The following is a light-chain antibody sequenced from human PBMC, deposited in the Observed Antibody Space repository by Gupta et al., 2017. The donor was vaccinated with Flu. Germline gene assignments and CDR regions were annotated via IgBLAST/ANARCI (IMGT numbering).Light chain of an antibody. CDR3: QSYDSRLSGYV. Sequence: QSVLTQPLSVSGAPGQRVTISCTGSSSNIGAGYDVHWYQQLPGTVPKLLIYGNSNRPSGVPDRFSGSKSGTSASLAITGLQAEDEADYYCQSYDSRLSGYVLGTGTKVTVL. J-gene: IGLJ1*01. CDR1: SSNIGAGYD. V-gene: IGLV1-40*01. CDR2: GNS.